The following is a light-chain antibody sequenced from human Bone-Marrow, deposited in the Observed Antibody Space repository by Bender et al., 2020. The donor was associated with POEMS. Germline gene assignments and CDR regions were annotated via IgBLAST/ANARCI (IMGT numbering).Light chain of an antibody. V-gene: IGLV2-14*02. CDR3: CSYTSSTTLV. Sequence: QSALTQPASVSGSPGQSITISCTGASSDVGAYNLVSWYQQYPGKAPKLMIYEGSKRPSGVSNRFSGSKSGSTASLTISGLQPEDEADYYCCSYTSSTTLVFGGGTKVTVL. CDR2: EGS. J-gene: IGLJ2*01. CDR1: SSDVGAYNL.